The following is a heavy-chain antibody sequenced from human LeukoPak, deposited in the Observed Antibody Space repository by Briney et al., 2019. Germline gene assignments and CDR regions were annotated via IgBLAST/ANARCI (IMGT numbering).Heavy chain of an antibody. CDR1: GFIFSNYW. Sequence: PGGSLRLSCAASGFIFSNYWMSWVRQAPGQGLEWVANIKQDGREKYSVDSVKGRFTISRDNAKNSLYLQMNSLRAEDTAVYYCARDFPKYYGSGSYYTDWGQGTLVTVSS. V-gene: IGHV3-7*01. CDR3: ARDFPKYYGSGSYYTD. D-gene: IGHD3-10*01. J-gene: IGHJ4*02. CDR2: IKQDGREK.